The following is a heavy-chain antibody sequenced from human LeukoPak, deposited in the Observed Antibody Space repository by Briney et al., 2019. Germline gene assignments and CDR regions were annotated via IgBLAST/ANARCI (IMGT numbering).Heavy chain of an antibody. CDR1: GYIFTNFG. D-gene: IGHD4-17*01. V-gene: IGHV1-18*01. CDR3: ARVTQTDYDFDY. Sequence: ASVKVSCKASGYIFTNFGFSWVRQAPGQGLEWMGWISVYNGNTHYAQNFQDRVTMTTDTSTSTAYMELRSLRSDDTAVYYCARVTQTDYDFDYWGQGTLVTVSS. J-gene: IGHJ4*02. CDR2: ISVYNGNT.